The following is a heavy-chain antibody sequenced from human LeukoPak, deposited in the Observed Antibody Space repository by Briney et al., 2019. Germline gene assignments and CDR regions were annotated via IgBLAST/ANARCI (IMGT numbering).Heavy chain of an antibody. CDR2: ISGSGSYT. CDR1: GFTFSDDY. D-gene: IGHD6-19*01. Sequence: PGGSLRLSCAASGFTFSDDYMNWIRQAPGKGLECVSYISGSGSYTNYADSVKGRFTISRDNAKNSLYLQMNSLRAEDTAVYYCARGESFSSGWPYYFDFWGQGALVTVSS. J-gene: IGHJ4*02. CDR3: ARGESFSSGWPYYFDF. V-gene: IGHV3-11*05.